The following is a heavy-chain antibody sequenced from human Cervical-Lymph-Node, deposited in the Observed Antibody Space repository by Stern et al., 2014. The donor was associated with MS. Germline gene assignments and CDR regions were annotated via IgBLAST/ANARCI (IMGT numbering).Heavy chain of an antibody. J-gene: IGHJ3*02. CDR3: TRTWQLAAFDI. V-gene: IGHV3-73*02. Sequence: EVQLVESGGGLVQPGGSLKLSCAASGVSFSDSGMNWVRQASGRGLERVGRIRSNSNSHATAYAESVKGRFTITRDDSKNTAYLQMNSLKSEDTAVYYCTRTWQLAAFDIWGQGTMVTVSS. CDR2: IRSNSNSHAT. D-gene: IGHD6-6*01. CDR1: GVSFSDSG.